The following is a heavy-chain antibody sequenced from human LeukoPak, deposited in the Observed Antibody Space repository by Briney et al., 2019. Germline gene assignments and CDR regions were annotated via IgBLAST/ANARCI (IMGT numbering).Heavy chain of an antibody. V-gene: IGHV3-48*03. D-gene: IGHD5-12*01. Sequence: GGSLRLSCAASGITFSSYEMNWVRQAPGKGLEWVSYISSSGSRRYYADSVKGRFTISRDNAKNSLFLQMDSLRDEDTAVYYCARSGYSGYEFDHWGQGTRVTVSS. CDR1: GITFSSYE. J-gene: IGHJ4*02. CDR3: ARSGYSGYEFDH. CDR2: ISSSGSRR.